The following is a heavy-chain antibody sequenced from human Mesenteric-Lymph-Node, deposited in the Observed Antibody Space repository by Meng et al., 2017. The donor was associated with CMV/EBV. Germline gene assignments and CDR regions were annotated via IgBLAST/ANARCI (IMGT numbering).Heavy chain of an antibody. CDR1: GFMFSDAY. V-gene: IGHV3-7*01. CDR2: IKQDGSEK. D-gene: IGHD2-2*02. J-gene: IGHJ6*02. CDR3: ARDTRCSSTSCYTPFYYYYYGMDV. Sequence: GGSLRLSCAASGFMFSDAYMSCIRPAPGKGLEWVANIKQDGSEKYYVDSVKGRFTISRDNAKNSLYLQMNSLRAEDTAVYYCARDTRCSSTSCYTPFYYYYYGMDVWGQGTTVTVSS.